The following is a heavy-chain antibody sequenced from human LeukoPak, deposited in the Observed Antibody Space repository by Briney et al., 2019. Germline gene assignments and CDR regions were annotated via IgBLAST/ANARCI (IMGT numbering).Heavy chain of an antibody. D-gene: IGHD6-13*01. Sequence: GGSLRLSCAASGFTFDDYAMHWVRQAPGKGLEWVSGISWNSGSIGYADSVKGRFTISRDNAKNSLYLQMNSLRAEDTALYYCAKAGAAAGTPYYFDYWGQGTLVTVSS. J-gene: IGHJ4*02. CDR1: GFTFDDYA. V-gene: IGHV3-9*01. CDR3: AKAGAAAGTPYYFDY. CDR2: ISWNSGSI.